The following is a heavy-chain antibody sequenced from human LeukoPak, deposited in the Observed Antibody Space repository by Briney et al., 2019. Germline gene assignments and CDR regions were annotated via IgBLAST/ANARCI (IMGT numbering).Heavy chain of an antibody. CDR2: AYYRSKWFI. D-gene: IGHD3-10*01. CDR1: GDSVSGSPAV. Sequence: PSQTLSLTCAISGDSVSGSPAVWNWIRQSPSRGLEWLGRAYYRSKWFIDYALSVKGRITITPDTSKNQFSLQLNSVTAEDTAVYYCARGAVRGGTNCDYWGQGTLVTVSS. J-gene: IGHJ4*02. V-gene: IGHV6-1*01. CDR3: ARGAVRGGTNCDY.